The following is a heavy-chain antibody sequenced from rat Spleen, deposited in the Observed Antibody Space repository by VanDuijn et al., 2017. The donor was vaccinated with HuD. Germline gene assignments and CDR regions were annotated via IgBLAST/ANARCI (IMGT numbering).Heavy chain of an antibody. J-gene: IGHJ1*01. CDR1: GFTFSNYY. Sequence: EVQLVESGGGLVQPGRSLKLSCAASGFTFSNYYMAWVRQAPTKGLEWVATISYDGSSTYYRDSVKGRFTISRDNAESTLYLQMDSLRSEDTATYYCARRGNSVFWNFDFWGPGTMVSVSS. D-gene: IGHD4-4*01. CDR3: ARRGNSVFWNFDF. V-gene: IGHV5-29*01. CDR2: ISYDGSST.